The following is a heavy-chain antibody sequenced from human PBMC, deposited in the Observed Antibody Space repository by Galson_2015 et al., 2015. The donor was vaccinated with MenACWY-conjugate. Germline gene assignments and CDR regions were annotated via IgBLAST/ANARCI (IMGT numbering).Heavy chain of an antibody. Sequence: SLRLSCAASGFTFSNAWMNWVRQAPGKGLEWVGRIKSKTDGGTTDYAAPVKGRFTTSRDDSKNTLYLQMNSLKTEDTAVYYCTTRGSQRRLQFVASYYTDVWGNGTTVPVSS. D-gene: IGHD5-24*01. CDR1: GFTFSNAW. CDR2: IKSKTDGGTT. J-gene: IGHJ6*03. CDR3: TTRGSQRRLQFVASYYTDV. V-gene: IGHV3-15*07.